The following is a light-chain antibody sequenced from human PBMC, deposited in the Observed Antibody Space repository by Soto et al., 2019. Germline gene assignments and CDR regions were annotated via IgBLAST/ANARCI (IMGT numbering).Light chain of an antibody. J-gene: IGLJ2*01. Sequence: QSVLPQPPSASGTPGQRVTISCSGSSSNLGSNYVYWYQQLPGTAPKLLIYRNNQRPSGVPDRFSGSKSGTSASLAISGLPSEDEAEYYCAAWDDSLSGVVFGGGTQLTVL. CDR1: SSNLGSNY. CDR3: AAWDDSLSGVV. V-gene: IGLV1-47*01. CDR2: RNN.